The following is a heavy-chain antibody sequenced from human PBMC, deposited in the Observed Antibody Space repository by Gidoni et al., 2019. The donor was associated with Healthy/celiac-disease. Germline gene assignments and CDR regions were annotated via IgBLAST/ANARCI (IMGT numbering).Heavy chain of an antibody. CDR3: ARDRASGYSSSWYVDY. CDR1: GGSISTGSYC. D-gene: IGHD6-13*01. V-gene: IGHV4-61*02. Sequence: QLQLQESGPGLVKPSQTLSLTCTVPGGSISTGSYCWRWIRQPAGKGLGWIGRIYTSGSTNYNPSLKGRVTISVDTSKNQFSLKLSSVTAADTAVYYCARDRASGYSSSWYVDYWGQGTLVTVSS. CDR2: IYTSGST. J-gene: IGHJ4*02.